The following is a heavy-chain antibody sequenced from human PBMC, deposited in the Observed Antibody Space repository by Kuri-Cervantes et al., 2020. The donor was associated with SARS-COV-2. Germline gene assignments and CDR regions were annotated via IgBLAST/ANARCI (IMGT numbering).Heavy chain of an antibody. CDR2: IYYSGST. V-gene: IGHV4-59*01. Sequence: GSLRLSCTVSGGSISSYYWSWIRQPPGKGLEWIGYIYYSGSTNYNPSLKSRVTISVDTSKNQFSLKLSPVTAADTAVYYCARLGLADGYNFYYYYYGMDVWGQGTTVTVSS. D-gene: IGHD5-24*01. CDR3: ARLGLADGYNFYYYYYGMDV. J-gene: IGHJ6*02. CDR1: GGSISSYY.